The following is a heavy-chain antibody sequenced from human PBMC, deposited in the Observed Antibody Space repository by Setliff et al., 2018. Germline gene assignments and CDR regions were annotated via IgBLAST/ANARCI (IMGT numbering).Heavy chain of an antibody. V-gene: IGHV1-18*01. CDR1: GYILNSYG. Sequence: GASVKVSCKASGYILNSYGISWVRQAPGQGLEWMGWISSYNDITNYAQRFQGRVTLTTDMSTSAAYMELRSLGSDDTVVYYCAISTLSICSGGTCPNVFDVWGQGTMVTVSS. CDR2: ISSYNDIT. J-gene: IGHJ3*01. CDR3: AISTLSICSGGTCPNVFDV. D-gene: IGHD2-15*01.